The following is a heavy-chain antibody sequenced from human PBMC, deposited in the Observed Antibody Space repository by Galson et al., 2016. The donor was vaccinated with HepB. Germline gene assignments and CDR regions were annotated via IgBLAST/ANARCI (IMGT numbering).Heavy chain of an antibody. J-gene: IGHJ6*03. CDR1: GFSISTSEVG. CDR2: TYSDDDE. D-gene: IGHD1-1*01. Sequence: PALAQPTQTLRLACTVPGFSISTSEVGVGWTRQPPGNALEWLALTYSDDDERYSPSLKSRLTITKDTSNNQVVLTMTNMDPVDTATYYCAHSRNDGYYYYYMDVWGGGTTVTVSS. CDR3: AHSRNDGYYYYYMDV. V-gene: IGHV2-5*02.